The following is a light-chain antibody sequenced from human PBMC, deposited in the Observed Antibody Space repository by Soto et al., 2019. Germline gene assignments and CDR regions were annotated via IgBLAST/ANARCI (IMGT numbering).Light chain of an antibody. Sequence: DIQMTQSPSSLSASVGDRITITCRASQSISRCLNWYPHTPGKAPKLLINAAPSLERAVPSRFSGGGSGTDFTLNIRSLQPDDFATYYCQQNYRATPWTFGQGTKVDIK. CDR2: AAP. V-gene: IGKV1-39*01. J-gene: IGKJ1*01. CDR3: QQNYRATPWT. CDR1: QSISRC.